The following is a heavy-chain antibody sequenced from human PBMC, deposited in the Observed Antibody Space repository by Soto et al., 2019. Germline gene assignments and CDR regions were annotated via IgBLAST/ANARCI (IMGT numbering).Heavy chain of an antibody. Sequence: EVQLVESGGGLEQPGRSLRLSCAASGVTFDDYAMHWVRQAPGKGLEWVAGISWNSGNIVYADSVKGRFTIARDNAKNALYLRIESLRAKDTALYYCANGRTTSCCAGYDSWGQGALGTVSS. CDR3: ANGRTTSCCAGYDS. J-gene: IGHJ4*02. V-gene: IGHV3-9*01. D-gene: IGHD2-2*01. CDR1: GVTFDDYA. CDR2: ISWNSGNI.